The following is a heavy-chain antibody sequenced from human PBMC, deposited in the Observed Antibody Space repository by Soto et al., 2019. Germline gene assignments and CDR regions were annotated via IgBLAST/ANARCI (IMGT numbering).Heavy chain of an antibody. CDR3: ERHIYRGGDCYSLDV. D-gene: IGHD2-21*01. CDR2: IYPGDSDT. V-gene: IGHV5-51*01. Sequence: PGESLKISCKGSGYSFTSYWIGWVRQMPGKGLEWMGIIYPGDSDTRYSPSFQGQVTISADKSISTAYLQWSSLKASDTAMYYCERHIYRGGDCYSLDVWGQGTTVTVYS. CDR1: GYSFTSYW. J-gene: IGHJ6*03.